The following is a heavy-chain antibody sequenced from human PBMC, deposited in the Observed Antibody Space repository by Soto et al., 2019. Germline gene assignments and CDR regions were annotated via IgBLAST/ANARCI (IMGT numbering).Heavy chain of an antibody. D-gene: IGHD2-2*01. CDR1: GGSISGHF. CDR2: ISYSGST. CDR3: ARTSEYFSRIFDS. Sequence: QVQLQESGPGQANPSETLSLTCTVSGGSISGHFWSWIRQPPGKGLEWIGDISYSGSTYYHPSLKSRVTMSLDTSKTQFSLQLSSVTAADTAMYYCARTSEYFSRIFDSWGQGTLVTVSS. V-gene: IGHV4-59*11. J-gene: IGHJ4*02.